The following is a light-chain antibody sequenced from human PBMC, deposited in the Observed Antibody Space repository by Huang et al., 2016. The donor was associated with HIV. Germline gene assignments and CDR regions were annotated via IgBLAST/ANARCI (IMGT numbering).Light chain of an antibody. CDR2: GAS. J-gene: IGKJ5*01. CDR3: QQYHYWPQVT. CDR1: QSVTNN. Sequence: EIVMTQSPATLSVSPGERVTLSCRASQSVTNNLAWYQQKPGQAPRLLIYGASSRATDIPARFSGSGSGTEFTLTISSLQSEDFGVYYCQQYHYWPQVTFGQGTRLEIK. V-gene: IGKV3-15*01.